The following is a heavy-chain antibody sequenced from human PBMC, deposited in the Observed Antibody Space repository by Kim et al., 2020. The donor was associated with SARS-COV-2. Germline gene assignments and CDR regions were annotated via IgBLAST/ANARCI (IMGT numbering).Heavy chain of an antibody. V-gene: IGHV5-51*01. J-gene: IGHJ4*02. D-gene: IGHD6-19*01. CDR2: IYPGDSDT. Sequence: GESLKISCKGSGYSFTTYWIGWVRQMPGKGLEWMGIIYPGDSDTTYSPSFQGQVTISADKSISTAYLQWSSLNASDTAMYFCARLTPYETSGPHFDYWGQGTLVTVSS. CDR3: ARLTPYETSGPHFDY. CDR1: GYSFTTYW.